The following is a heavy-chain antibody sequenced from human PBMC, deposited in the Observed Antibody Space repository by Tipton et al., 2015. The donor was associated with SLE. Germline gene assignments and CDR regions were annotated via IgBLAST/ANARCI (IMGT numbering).Heavy chain of an antibody. CDR2: LYNSGYS. CDR1: GGSISTYY. V-gene: IGHV4-59*07. Sequence: TLSLTCTVSGGSISTYYWTWIRRPPGRGLEWIGYLYNSGYSSYNPSLKSRVAMSADTSKNHFYLRLNSVTAADTAVYYCARGALDGGNDAFDLWGQGTMVTVSS. J-gene: IGHJ3*01. CDR3: ARGALDGGNDAFDL. D-gene: IGHD3-16*01.